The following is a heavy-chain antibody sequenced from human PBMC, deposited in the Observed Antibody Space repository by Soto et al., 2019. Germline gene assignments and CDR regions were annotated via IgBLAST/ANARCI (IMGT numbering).Heavy chain of an antibody. CDR3: ARVDFWSGYYPGITGTTGSFDY. CDR2: INSNSGGT. V-gene: IGHV1-2*02. CDR1: GYTFTGHY. Sequence: ASVKVSCKASGYTFTGHYMHWVRQAPGQGLEWMGWINSNSGGTNYAQKFQGRVTMTRDTSISTAYMELSRLRSDDTAVYYCARVDFWSGYYPGITGTTGSFDYWGQGTLVTVSS. J-gene: IGHJ4*02. D-gene: IGHD3-3*01.